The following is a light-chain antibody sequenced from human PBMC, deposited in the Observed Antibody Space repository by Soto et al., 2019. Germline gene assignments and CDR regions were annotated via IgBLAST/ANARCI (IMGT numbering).Light chain of an antibody. Sequence: QSVLTQPASVSGSPGQSITISCTGTSSDVGSHNLVSWYQQHPRQAPKLMIYEVSKRPRGVSARFSASKAGNTASLTISGLQGEDGGDYYCCSYGGSRAVFGGGTQLTVL. V-gene: IGLV2-23*02. J-gene: IGLJ7*01. CDR2: EVS. CDR3: CSYGGSRAV. CDR1: SSDVGSHNL.